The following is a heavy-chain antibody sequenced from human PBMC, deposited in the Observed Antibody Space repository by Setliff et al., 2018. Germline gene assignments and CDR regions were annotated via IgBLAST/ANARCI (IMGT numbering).Heavy chain of an antibody. V-gene: IGHV3-7*05. CDR3: TRSRGTTVYDY. D-gene: IGHD1-7*01. Sequence: GESLKISCKGSGYSFFTCWIGWVRQMPGKGLEWMGIIYPRGSPVDYVDSVKGRFTISRDNTKNLVYLQMDSLRADDTAVYYCTRSRGTTVYDYWGQGTLVT. J-gene: IGHJ4*02. CDR1: GYSFFTCW. CDR2: IYPRGSPV.